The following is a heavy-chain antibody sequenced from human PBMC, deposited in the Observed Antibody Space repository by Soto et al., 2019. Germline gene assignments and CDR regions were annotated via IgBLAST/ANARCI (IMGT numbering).Heavy chain of an antibody. CDR1: GASISSGDYS. D-gene: IGHD3-9*01. J-gene: IGHJ4*02. CDR2: MYYNGGT. Sequence: PSETLSVTCTVSGASISSGDYSWSWIRQPPGKGLEWMGYMYYNGGTHYNPSLKSRITISLDTSKNQFSLKLSSVTAADTAVYYCARHRGYYDILTGYYTELNFDYWGQGTLVTVSS. V-gene: IGHV4-30-4*01. CDR3: ARHRGYYDILTGYYTELNFDY.